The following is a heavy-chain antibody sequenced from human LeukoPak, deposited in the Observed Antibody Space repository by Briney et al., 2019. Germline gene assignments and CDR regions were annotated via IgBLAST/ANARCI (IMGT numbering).Heavy chain of an antibody. CDR2: INPNSGGT. CDR1: GYSFTGYY. D-gene: IGHD2-8*01. J-gene: IGHJ4*02. CDR3: ARVGYCSRGVCYNYDY. Sequence: ASVKVSCKASGYSFTGYYIHWVRQAPGQGLEWMGWINPNSGGTNSAQKFQGRVTMTRDTSISTAYMELSSLKSDDTAVYYCARVGYCSRGVCYNYDYWGQGTQVTVSS. V-gene: IGHV1-2*02.